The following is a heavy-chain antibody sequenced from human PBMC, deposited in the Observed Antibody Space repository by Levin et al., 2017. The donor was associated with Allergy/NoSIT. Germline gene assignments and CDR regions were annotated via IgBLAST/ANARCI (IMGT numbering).Heavy chain of an antibody. CDR2: INEDGSEK. J-gene: IGHJ3*02. CDR1: GFTFSSYW. CDR3: ARDRTYYDSSGYSSPDAFDI. V-gene: IGHV3-7*01. D-gene: IGHD3-22*01. Sequence: GESLKISCAASGFTFSSYWMTWVRQAPGKGLEWVANINEDGSEKYYVDSVKGRFTISRDNAKNSLYLQMHSLRAEDTAVYYCARDRTYYDSSGYSSPDAFDIWGQGTMGTVSS.